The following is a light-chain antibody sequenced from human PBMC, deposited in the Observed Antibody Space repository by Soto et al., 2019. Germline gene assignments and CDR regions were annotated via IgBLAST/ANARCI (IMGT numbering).Light chain of an antibody. CDR2: DVS. J-gene: IGLJ2*01. Sequence: QSVLTQPASVSGSPGQSITISCTGTSSDVGGYNYVSWYQQHPGKAPELMIYDVSNRPSGVSNRFSGSKSGNTASLTISGLQAEDEADYYCSSYTSSGSLVVFGGGTKLTV. CDR1: SSDVGGYNY. V-gene: IGLV2-14*01. CDR3: SSYTSSGSLVV.